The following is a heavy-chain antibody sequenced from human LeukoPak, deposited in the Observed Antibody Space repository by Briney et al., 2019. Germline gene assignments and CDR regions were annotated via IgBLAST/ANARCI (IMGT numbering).Heavy chain of an antibody. D-gene: IGHD1-26*01. Sequence: ASVKVSCKASGYTFTGYYMHWVRQAPGRGLEWMGRINPNSGGTNYAQKFQGRVTMTRDTSISTAYMELSRLRSDDTAVYYCARGPGRIVGATTFNYWGQGTLVTVSS. CDR2: INPNSGGT. J-gene: IGHJ4*02. CDR3: ARGPGRIVGATTFNY. CDR1: GYTFTGYY. V-gene: IGHV1-2*06.